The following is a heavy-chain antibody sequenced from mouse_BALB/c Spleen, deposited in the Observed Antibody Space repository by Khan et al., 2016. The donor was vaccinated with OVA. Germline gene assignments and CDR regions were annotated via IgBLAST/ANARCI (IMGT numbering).Heavy chain of an antibody. CDR3: ARRDLRWDFDY. V-gene: IGHV1-7*01. D-gene: IGHD1-1*01. Sequence: QVQLKQSGAELAKPGASVKMSCTASGYTFINYWILWVKQRPGQGLEWIGYINPSTGYTEYNQNFKDKATLTADKSSSTAYMQLSSLTSEDSAVYYCARRDLRWDFDYWGQGTTLTVSS. CDR2: INPSTGYT. J-gene: IGHJ2*01. CDR1: GYTFINYW.